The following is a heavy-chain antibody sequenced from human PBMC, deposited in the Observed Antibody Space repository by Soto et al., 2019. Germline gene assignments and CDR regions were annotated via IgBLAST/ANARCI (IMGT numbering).Heavy chain of an antibody. Sequence: QVQLVESGGGVVQPGRSLRLSCAASGFTFSSYAMHWVRQAPGKGLEWVAVISYDGSNKYYADSVKGRFTISRDNSKNTLYLQMNSLRAEDTAVYYCARGARYYYILTGYGIDYWGQGTLVTVSS. CDR3: ARGARYYYILTGYGIDY. D-gene: IGHD3-9*01. J-gene: IGHJ4*02. CDR1: GFTFSSYA. CDR2: ISYDGSNK. V-gene: IGHV3-30-3*01.